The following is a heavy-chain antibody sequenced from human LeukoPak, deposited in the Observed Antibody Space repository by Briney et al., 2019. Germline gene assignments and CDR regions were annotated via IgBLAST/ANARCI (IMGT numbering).Heavy chain of an antibody. CDR1: GFTFSSYE. CDR2: ISRSSTDI. V-gene: IGHV3-21*06. D-gene: IGHD1-26*01. Sequence: GGSLRLSCAASGFTFSSYEMNWVRQAPGKGLEWVSDISRSSTDIHYGDSVTGRFTISRDNAKNSLYLQMNGLRVEDTAVYYCARDSGRYGYYMDVWGKGTTVTVSS. J-gene: IGHJ6*03. CDR3: ARDSGRYGYYMDV.